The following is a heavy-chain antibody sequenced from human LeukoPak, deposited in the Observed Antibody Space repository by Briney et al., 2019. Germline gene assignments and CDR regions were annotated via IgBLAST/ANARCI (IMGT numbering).Heavy chain of an antibody. Sequence: SETLSLTCTVSGGSVSSGSYYWSWIRQPPGKGLEWLGYIYYSGSTNYNPSLKSRVTISVDTSKNQFSLKLSSVTAADTAVYYCARGVYDGFDYWGQGTLVTVSS. D-gene: IGHD6-13*01. CDR2: IYYSGST. CDR3: ARGVYDGFDY. CDR1: GGSVSSGSYY. V-gene: IGHV4-61*01. J-gene: IGHJ4*02.